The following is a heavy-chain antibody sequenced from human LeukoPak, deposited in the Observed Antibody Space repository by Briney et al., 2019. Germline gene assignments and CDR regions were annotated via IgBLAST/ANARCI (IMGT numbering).Heavy chain of an antibody. D-gene: IGHD1-26*01. J-gene: IGHJ4*02. CDR1: GFTFSSYS. Sequence: GGSLRLSCAPSGFTFSSYSMNWVRQAPGKGLEWVSFISSSSAHINYADSVKRRFTISRDNPRNSLYLQMNSLRAEDTAVYYCARDIGGSYTAIDYWGQGTLVTVSS. CDR3: ARDIGGSYTAIDY. V-gene: IGHV3-21*01. CDR2: ISSSSAHI.